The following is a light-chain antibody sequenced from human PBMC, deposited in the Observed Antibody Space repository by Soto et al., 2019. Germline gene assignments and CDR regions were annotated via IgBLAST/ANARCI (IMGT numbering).Light chain of an antibody. J-gene: IGKJ1*01. V-gene: IGKV1-5*01. CDR3: QQYDSFSVT. Sequence: DSRFPQSPSTLSASVGDTVTITCRAIHRMSGWLALHQHTPGTAPNLLLYDVSALKRGVPPRFSGSGSGTAFTLTISSLQPDDFATYYCQQYDSFSVTFGQGTKVDI. CDR2: DVS. CDR1: HRMSGW.